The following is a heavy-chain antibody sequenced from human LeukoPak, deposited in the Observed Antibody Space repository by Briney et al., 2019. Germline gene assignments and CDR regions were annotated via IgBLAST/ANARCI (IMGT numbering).Heavy chain of an antibody. CDR1: SDSISTYY. J-gene: IGHJ6*03. Sequence: SETLSLTCTVASDSISTYYWSWIRQPPGKGLEWIGYIYYSGSTNYNPSLKSRVTISVDTSKNQFSLKLSSVTAADTAVYYCAGGYSYGSTYYYMDVWGKGTTVTISS. CDR2: IYYSGST. D-gene: IGHD5-18*01. V-gene: IGHV4-59*01. CDR3: AGGYSYGSTYYYMDV.